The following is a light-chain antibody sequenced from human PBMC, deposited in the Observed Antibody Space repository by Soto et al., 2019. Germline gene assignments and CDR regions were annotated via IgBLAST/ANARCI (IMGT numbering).Light chain of an antibody. J-gene: IGKJ5*01. CDR1: QSIGRC. V-gene: IGKV1-5*01. CDR3: QQSYSTPPIT. CDR2: DAS. Sequence: DIQLTQSPSTLSSFVGDRVTLTCRASQSIGRCLAWYQKKPGKAPKLLIYDASSLESGVPSRFSGSGSGTEFTLTISSLQTDDFANYYCQQSYSTPPITFGQGTRLEIK.